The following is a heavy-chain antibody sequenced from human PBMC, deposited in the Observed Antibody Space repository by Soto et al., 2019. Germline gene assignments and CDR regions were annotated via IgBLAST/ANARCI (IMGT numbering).Heavy chain of an antibody. Sequence: GGSLRLSCAASGFTFRNSWMHWVRQVSGKGLEWVSRINAVVTSRSYAYSVTARFTISRDNAKYALYLLVKCLRVEDTAVYYFVEAWAREGGVPRFNFNSGGEGALVTDSP. CDR1: GFTFRNSW. J-gene: IGHJ4*02. D-gene: IGHD1-1*01. V-gene: IGHV3-74*01. CDR2: INAVVTSR. CDR3: VEAWAREGGVPRFNFNS.